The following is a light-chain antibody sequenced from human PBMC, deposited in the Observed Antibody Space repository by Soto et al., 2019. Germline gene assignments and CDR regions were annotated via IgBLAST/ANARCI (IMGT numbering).Light chain of an antibody. CDR2: GAS. J-gene: IGKJ2*01. CDR1: QSVSSIY. Sequence: EIVLTQSPGTLSLSPGERATLSCRASQSVSSIYLAWYQQKPGQAPRLLIYGASNRATGIPDRFSGSGSGTAFPPPISRREPEDFAVYYCNHYGTPPYILGKGTKVNIK. CDR3: NHYGTPPYI. V-gene: IGKV3-20*01.